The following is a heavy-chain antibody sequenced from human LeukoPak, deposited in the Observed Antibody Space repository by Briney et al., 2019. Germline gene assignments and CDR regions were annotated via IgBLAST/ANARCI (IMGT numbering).Heavy chain of an antibody. CDR3: ASVGIAVAVNPL. V-gene: IGHV4-39*07. D-gene: IGHD6-19*01. J-gene: IGHJ4*02. CDR1: GGSISSSSYY. CDR2: VYSSGST. Sequence: SETLSLTCTVSGGSISSSSYYWGWIRQPPGKGLEWIGSVYSSGSTYYNPSLKSRVTISVDTSKNQFSLKLSSVTAADTAVYYCASVGIAVAVNPLWGQGTLVTVSS.